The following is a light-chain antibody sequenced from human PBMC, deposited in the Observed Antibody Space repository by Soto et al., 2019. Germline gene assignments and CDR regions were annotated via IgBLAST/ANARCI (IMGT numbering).Light chain of an antibody. CDR1: QSVSSN. Sequence: EIVMTQSPATLSVSPGEGATLSCRASQSVSSNLAWYQQKPGQAPRLLIYTASTRATGIPARFSGSGYGTEFTLTLSRLESEDFAVYYCQQYHILSTFGGGTRVDI. V-gene: IGKV3-15*01. CDR3: QQYHILST. CDR2: TAS. J-gene: IGKJ4*01.